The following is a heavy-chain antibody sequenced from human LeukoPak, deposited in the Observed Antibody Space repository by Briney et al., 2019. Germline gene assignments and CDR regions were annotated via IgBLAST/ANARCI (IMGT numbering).Heavy chain of an antibody. D-gene: IGHD3-22*01. J-gene: IGHJ4*02. V-gene: IGHV4-34*01. CDR2: INHSGST. CDR3: ARRAPYYDSSGYYPTYFDY. CDR1: GGSFSGYY. Sequence: SETLSLTCAVYGGSFSGYYWSWIRQPPGKGLEWIGEINHSGSTNYNPSLKSRVTMSVDTSKNQFSLKLSSVTAADTAVYYCARRAPYYDSSGYYPTYFDYWGQGTLVTVSS.